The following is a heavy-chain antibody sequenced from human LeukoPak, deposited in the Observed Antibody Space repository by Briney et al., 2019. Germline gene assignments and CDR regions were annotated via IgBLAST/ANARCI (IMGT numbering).Heavy chain of an antibody. J-gene: IGHJ3*01. CDR1: EFTFSSYG. CDR2: TLYDGRSK. V-gene: IGHV3-30*02. CDR3: ARERVATASAFDV. Sequence: GGSLRLSCAASEFTFSSYGMYWVRQAPGKGLEWVAFTLYDGRSKYYADSVKGRFTISRDHSKNTHYLQMNSLRAEDTAVYYCARERVATASAFDVWGQGTMVTVSS. D-gene: IGHD4-23*01.